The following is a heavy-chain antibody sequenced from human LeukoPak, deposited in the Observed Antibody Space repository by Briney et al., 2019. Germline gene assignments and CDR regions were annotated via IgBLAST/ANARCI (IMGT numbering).Heavy chain of an antibody. CDR2: IYTSGST. CDR3: ARVETNWGYTPRLYYYYYYMDV. V-gene: IGHV4-61*02. Sequence: TLSLTCTVSGGSISSGSYYWSWIRQPAGKGLEWIGRIYTSGSTNHNPSLKSQVTISVDTSKNQFSLKLSSVTAADTAVYYCARVETNWGYTPRLYYYYYYMDVWGKGTTVTVSS. CDR1: GGSISSGSYY. J-gene: IGHJ6*03. D-gene: IGHD7-27*01.